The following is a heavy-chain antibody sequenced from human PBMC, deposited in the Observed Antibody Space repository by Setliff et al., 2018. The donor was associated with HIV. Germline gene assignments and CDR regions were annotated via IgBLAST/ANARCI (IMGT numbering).Heavy chain of an antibody. Sequence: SETLSLTCTVSGGYITTYYWSWIRQPPGKGLEWIGYIYYSGSTNYNPSLKSRVTISVDPSNSQISLKLSSVTAADKAVYYCARLHYYDRSGLTVGAFDIWGQGTMVTVSS. V-gene: IGHV4-59*08. J-gene: IGHJ3*02. CDR3: ARLHYYDRSGLTVGAFDI. CDR2: IYYSGST. CDR1: GGYITTYY. D-gene: IGHD3-22*01.